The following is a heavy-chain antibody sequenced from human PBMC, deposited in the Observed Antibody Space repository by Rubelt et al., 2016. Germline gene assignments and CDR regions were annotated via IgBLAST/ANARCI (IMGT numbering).Heavy chain of an antibody. J-gene: IGHJ4*02. V-gene: IGHV1-69*13. CDR2: IIPVSGVT. D-gene: IGHD1-1*01. CDR1: GGTFSSYA. Sequence: QVQLVQSGAEVKKTGASVKVSCKAPGGTFSSYAFTWVRQAPGQGLEWMGGIIPVSGVTNYAQKFQGRVTITADESTATSYMQLNNLRSEDTAIYYCAGTTDDYWGQGSLVTVSS. CDR3: AGTTDDY.